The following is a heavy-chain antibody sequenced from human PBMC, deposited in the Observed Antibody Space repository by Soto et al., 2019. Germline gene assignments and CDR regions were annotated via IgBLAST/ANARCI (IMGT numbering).Heavy chain of an antibody. CDR3: ARMSIAARERNNWFDP. D-gene: IGHD6-6*01. J-gene: IGHJ5*02. Sequence: SGPTLVNPTQTLTLTCTFSGFSLSTSGMCVSWIRQPPGKALEWLARIDWDDDKYYSTSLKTRLTISKDTSKNQVVLTMTNMDPVDTATYYCARMSIAARERNNWFDPWGQGTLVTVSS. CDR1: GFSLSTSGMC. CDR2: IDWDDDK. V-gene: IGHV2-70*11.